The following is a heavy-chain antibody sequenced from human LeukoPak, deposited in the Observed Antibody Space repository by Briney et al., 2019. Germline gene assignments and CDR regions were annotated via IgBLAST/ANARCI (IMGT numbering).Heavy chain of an antibody. CDR2: ISSSRSYT. V-gene: IGHV3-11*03. D-gene: IGHD3-10*01. CDR1: GFTFSDYY. J-gene: IGHJ4*02. CDR3: ARFAGSGSYVDY. Sequence: GGSLRLSCAASGFTFSDYYMSWIRQAPGKGLEWVSYISSSRSYTNYADSVKGRFTISRDNAKNSLYLQMNSLRAEDTAVYYCARFAGSGSYVDYWGQGNLVTVSS.